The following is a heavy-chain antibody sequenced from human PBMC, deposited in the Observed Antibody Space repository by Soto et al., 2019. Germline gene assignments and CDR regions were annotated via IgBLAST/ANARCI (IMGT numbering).Heavy chain of an antibody. CDR2: IWYDGSNK. J-gene: IGHJ6*02. CDR3: ARDIVVVPAAIGYYYYGMDA. D-gene: IGHD2-2*01. CDR1: GFTFSSYG. V-gene: IGHV3-33*01. Sequence: GGSLRLSCAASGFTFSSYGMHWVRQAPGKGLEWVAVIWYDGSNKYYADSVKGRFTISRDNSKNTLYLQMNSLRAEDTAVYYCARDIVVVPAAIGYYYYGMDAWGQGTTVTVSS.